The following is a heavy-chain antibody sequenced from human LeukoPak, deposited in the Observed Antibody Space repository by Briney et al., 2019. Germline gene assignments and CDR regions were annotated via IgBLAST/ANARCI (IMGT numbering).Heavy chain of an antibody. CDR1: GDSISTSGYY. CDR2: IYYDRNT. J-gene: IGHJ4*02. V-gene: IGHV4-39*01. CDR3: ARRYYYSSGSPEY. Sequence: SETLSLTCAVSGDSISTSGYYWDWSRQPPGQGLEWMGNIYYDRNTRYNPSLKSRVTISVDRSKNQFALKLSSVTAAATALYYCARRYYYSSGSPEYWGQGTQVTVSS. D-gene: IGHD3-10*01.